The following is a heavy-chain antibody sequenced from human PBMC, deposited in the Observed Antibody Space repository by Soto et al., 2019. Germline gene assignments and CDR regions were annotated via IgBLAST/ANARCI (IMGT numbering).Heavy chain of an antibody. V-gene: IGHV1-46*03. CDR3: ARGVVVAARFWSWFDP. CDR2: INPSGGST. CDR1: GYIFTSYY. D-gene: IGHD2-15*01. Sequence: QVQLVQSGAEVKKPGASVKVSCKASGYIFTSYYMHWVRQAPGQGLEWMGIINPSGGSTSYAQKFQGRVTMTRDTSTSTVYMELSSLRSEDTAVYYCARGVVVAARFWSWFDPWGQGTLVTVSS. J-gene: IGHJ5*02.